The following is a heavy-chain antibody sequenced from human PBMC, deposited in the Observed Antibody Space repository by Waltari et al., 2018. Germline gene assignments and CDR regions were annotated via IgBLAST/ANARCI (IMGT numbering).Heavy chain of an antibody. V-gene: IGHV3-9*01. J-gene: IGHJ4*02. CDR1: GSPFDDYA. CDR2: IGWNSGAI. CDR3: VKGGWGFGAFYEQH. D-gene: IGHD3-10*01. Sequence: EVQLVASGGGLVQPGRSLRLSCVGSGSPFDDYALYWVRQRPGKGLEWVSGIGWNSGAIGYADSVRGRFTTYRDNAKKSLYLQMGRLRPEDTALYYCVKGGWGFGAFYEQHWGQGIQVTVSS.